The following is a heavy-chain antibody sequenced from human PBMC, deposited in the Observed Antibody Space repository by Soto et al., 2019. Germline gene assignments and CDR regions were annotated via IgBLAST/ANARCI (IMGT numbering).Heavy chain of an antibody. CDR1: GGSISSSSYY. CDR3: ARRQAEGWQQPRSSGWFDP. V-gene: IGHV4-39*01. J-gene: IGHJ5*02. Sequence: SETLSLTCTVSGGSISSSSYYWGWIRQPPGKGLEWIGSIYYSGSTYYNPSLKSRVTISVDTSKNQFSLKLSSVTAADTAVYYCARRQAEGWQQPRSSGWFDPWGQGTLVTVSS. CDR2: IYYSGST. D-gene: IGHD6-13*01.